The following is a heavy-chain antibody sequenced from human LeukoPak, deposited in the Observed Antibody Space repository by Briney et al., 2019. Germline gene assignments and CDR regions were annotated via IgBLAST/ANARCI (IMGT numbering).Heavy chain of an antibody. CDR3: ASNRYNEKSIWFDP. Sequence: SETLSLTCTVSGYSISSGYYWGWIRQPPGKGLEWIGSIYHSGSTYYNPSLKSRVTISVDTSKNQFSLKLSSVTAADTAVYYCASNRYNEKSIWFDPWGQGTLVTVSS. D-gene: IGHD1-1*01. CDR1: GYSISSGYY. J-gene: IGHJ5*02. V-gene: IGHV4-38-2*02. CDR2: IYHSGST.